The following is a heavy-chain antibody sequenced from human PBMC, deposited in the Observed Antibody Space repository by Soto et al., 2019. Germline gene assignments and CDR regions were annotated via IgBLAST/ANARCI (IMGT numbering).Heavy chain of an antibody. Sequence: GASVKVSCKASGYTFTGYYMHWVRQAPGQGLEWMGWINPNSGGTNYAQKFQGRLTISRDNARNSVYLEMNSLRVEDTAVYYCAREAGVHDWLDPWGQGTQVTVSS. CDR1: GYTFTGYY. CDR2: INPNSGGT. J-gene: IGHJ5*02. CDR3: AREAGVHDWLDP. D-gene: IGHD3-10*01. V-gene: IGHV1-2*02.